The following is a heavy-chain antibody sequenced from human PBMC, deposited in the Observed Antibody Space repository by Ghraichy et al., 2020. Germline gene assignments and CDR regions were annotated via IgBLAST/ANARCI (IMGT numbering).Heavy chain of an antibody. D-gene: IGHD4-23*01. V-gene: IGHV3-23*01. CDR1: GFKFSDYA. CDR3: AKEDYAGNSGFDH. J-gene: IGHJ4*01. Sequence: LSLTCAASGFKFSDYAMSWVRQAPGKGLEWVSAISPSGVGTYYADSVKGRFTISRDNSKNTLYLQMNSLRAENTALYYCAKEDYAGNSGFDHWGHGVLVTVSS. CDR2: ISPSGVGT.